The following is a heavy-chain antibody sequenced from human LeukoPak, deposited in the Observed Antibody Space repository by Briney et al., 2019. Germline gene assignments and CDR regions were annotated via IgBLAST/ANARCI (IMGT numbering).Heavy chain of an antibody. D-gene: IGHD1-1*01. CDR1: GFTFSYYT. J-gene: IGHJ5*02. CDR2: INSIGSYM. Sequence: GGSLRLSCAASGFTFSYYTMNWVRQAPGKGLEWVSSINSIGSYMYYADPVKGRFTISRDNAKDSLYLQMSSLRAEDTAVYYCARDDVAWNDVHWFDPWGQGTLVTVSS. V-gene: IGHV3-21*01. CDR3: ARDDVAWNDVHWFDP.